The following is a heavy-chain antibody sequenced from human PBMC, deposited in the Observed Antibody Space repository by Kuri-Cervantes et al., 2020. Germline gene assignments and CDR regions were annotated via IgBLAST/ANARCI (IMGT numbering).Heavy chain of an antibody. V-gene: IGHV1-8*01. J-gene: IGHJ3*02. Sequence: ASVKVSCKASGYTFTSYDINWVRQATGQGLEWMGWMNPNSGNTGYAQKLQGRVTMTRNTSISTAYMELSSLRSEDTAVYYCARTPSSGWDRDDGFDIWGQGTMVTVSS. CDR1: GYTFTSYD. CDR3: ARTPSSGWDRDDGFDI. D-gene: IGHD6-19*01. CDR2: MNPNSGNT.